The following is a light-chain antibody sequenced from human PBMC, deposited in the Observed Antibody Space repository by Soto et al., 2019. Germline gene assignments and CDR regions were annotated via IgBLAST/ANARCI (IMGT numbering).Light chain of an antibody. CDR2: GAY. V-gene: IGKV3-15*01. J-gene: IGKJ1*01. Sequence: EIVMTQSPATLSVSPGERGTLSCRASQSISSNLAWYQQKPGQAPRLIISGAYTRATGIPARFSGSGSGTEFTLTISSLQSEDFAVYYCQQFNKWPRTFGQGTKVDIK. CDR1: QSISSN. CDR3: QQFNKWPRT.